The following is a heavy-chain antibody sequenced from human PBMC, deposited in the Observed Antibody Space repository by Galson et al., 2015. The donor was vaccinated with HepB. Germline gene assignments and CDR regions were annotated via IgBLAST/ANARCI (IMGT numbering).Heavy chain of an antibody. CDR1: GFTFSDYF. V-gene: IGHV3-11*01. J-gene: IGHJ4*02. CDR2: ISSSGGTI. D-gene: IGHD3-3*01. CDR3: ARDQEWNRGAFDY. Sequence: SLRLSCAASGFTFSDYFMTWIRQAPGKGLEWVSYISSSGGTIYYADSVKGRFTISRDNAKNTLYLQMNSLRAEDTAVYHCARDQEWNRGAFDYWGQGTLVTVSS.